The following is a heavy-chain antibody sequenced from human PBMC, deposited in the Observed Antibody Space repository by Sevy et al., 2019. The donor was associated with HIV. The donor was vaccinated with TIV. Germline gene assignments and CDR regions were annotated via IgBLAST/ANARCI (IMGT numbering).Heavy chain of an antibody. V-gene: IGHV1-69*13. Sequence: ASVKVSCKTFGGDFNNNAIIWVRQAPGQGLEWMGGIIPVSGAAKYAQKFQDRVTISADESTSTSYMELSSLRFEDTVVYFCAWVGGSLSFCIATSCYFNWFDPWGQGTLVTVSS. CDR2: IIPVSGAA. J-gene: IGHJ5*02. CDR3: AWVGGSLSFCIATSCYFNWFDP. CDR1: GGDFNNNA. D-gene: IGHD2-2*01.